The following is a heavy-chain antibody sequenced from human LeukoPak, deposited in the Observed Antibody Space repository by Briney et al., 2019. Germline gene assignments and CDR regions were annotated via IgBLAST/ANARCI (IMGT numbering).Heavy chain of an antibody. J-gene: IGHJ4*02. D-gene: IGHD6-19*01. V-gene: IGHV4-59*01. CDR3: AREVAGTLNFDY. CDR1: GGSISSYY. CDR2: IYNRGNT. Sequence: SETLSLTXTVSGGSISSYYWTWLRQPPGKGMEGIGYIYNRGNTNYNPSLRSRVTISVGTSKNQFSLKLTSVTSADTAIYYCAREVAGTLNFDYWGQGTLVTVSS.